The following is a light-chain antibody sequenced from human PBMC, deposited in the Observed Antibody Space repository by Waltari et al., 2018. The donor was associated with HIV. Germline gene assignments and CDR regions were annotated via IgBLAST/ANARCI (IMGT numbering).Light chain of an antibody. CDR3: CSDAGTFTWV. CDR2: DVT. Sequence: QSALTQPRSVSGSPGQSVTISCTGTSSDVGGYNYVSWYQQHPGKAPKLMIWDVTKRPSGVPDCFSGSRSGNMASRTISGLQSDDEAEYYCCSDAGTFTWVFGGGTRLTVL. CDR1: SSDVGGYNY. V-gene: IGLV2-11*01. J-gene: IGLJ3*02.